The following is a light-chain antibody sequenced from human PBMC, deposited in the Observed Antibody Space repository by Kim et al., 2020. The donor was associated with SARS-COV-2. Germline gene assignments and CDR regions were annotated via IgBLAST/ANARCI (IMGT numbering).Light chain of an antibody. Sequence: ASLGDEVTITCRASQGISNYLAWYQQKPGKAPKLLIYATSTLQSGVPSRFRGSRSGTDFTLIITRLQPEDVATYYCQKYDSAPWTFGQGTKVEVK. CDR3: QKYDSAPWT. J-gene: IGKJ1*01. CDR2: ATS. V-gene: IGKV1-27*01. CDR1: QGISNY.